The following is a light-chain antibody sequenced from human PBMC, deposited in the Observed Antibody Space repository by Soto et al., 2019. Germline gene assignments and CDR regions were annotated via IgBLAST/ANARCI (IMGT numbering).Light chain of an antibody. Sequence: DIQMTQSPSTLSASVGDRVTITCRANQFISTWVAWFQQKPGKAPRLLIHEASALQSGVPSRFRGSGSGTEFTPSISSLQRDDFATYYCQFYNSYSWTFGQGTKVEI. CDR3: QFYNSYSWT. J-gene: IGKJ1*01. CDR2: EAS. CDR1: QFISTW. V-gene: IGKV1-5*01.